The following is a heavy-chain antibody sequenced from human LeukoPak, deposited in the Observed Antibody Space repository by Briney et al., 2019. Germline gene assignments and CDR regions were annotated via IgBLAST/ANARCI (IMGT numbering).Heavy chain of an antibody. J-gene: IGHJ6*03. CDR2: INHSGST. Sequence: PSETLSLTCAVYGGSFSGYYWSWIRQPPGKGLEWIGEINHSGSTNYNPSLKSRVTISVDTSKNQFSLKLSSVTAADTAVYYCARRPAKAVPAARHYYYMDVWGKGTTVTISS. CDR3: ARRPAKAVPAARHYYYMDV. CDR1: GGSFSGYY. V-gene: IGHV4-34*01. D-gene: IGHD2-2*01.